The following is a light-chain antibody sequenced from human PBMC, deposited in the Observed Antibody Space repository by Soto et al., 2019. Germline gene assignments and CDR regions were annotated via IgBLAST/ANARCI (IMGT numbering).Light chain of an antibody. V-gene: IGLV2-23*02. Sequence: QSALTQPASVSGSPGQWITISCTGTSSDVGSYNFVSWYQQQPGKAPKFMISEVSKRPSGVSNRFSGSKSGNTASLTISGLQAEDEAAYYCCSYAGSSTWVFGGGTKLTVL. CDR3: CSYAGSSTWV. CDR2: EVS. CDR1: SSDVGSYNF. J-gene: IGLJ3*02.